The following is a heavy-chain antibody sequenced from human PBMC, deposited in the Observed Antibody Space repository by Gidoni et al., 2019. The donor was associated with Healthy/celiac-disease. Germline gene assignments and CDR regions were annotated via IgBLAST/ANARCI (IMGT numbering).Heavy chain of an antibody. V-gene: IGHV4-31*03. CDR1: GGSISCGCYY. Sequence: QVKLQESGPGLVKRSQTLSLTCPVSGGSISCGCYYWSWIRQHQGKGLEWIGYIYYSGSTYYHPSLKSRVTIAVYTSKNQFSLKLSSVTAADTAVYYCARGWKVVTAIDYWGQGTLVTVSS. CDR3: ARGWKVVTAIDY. CDR2: IYYSGST. J-gene: IGHJ4*02. D-gene: IGHD2-21*02.